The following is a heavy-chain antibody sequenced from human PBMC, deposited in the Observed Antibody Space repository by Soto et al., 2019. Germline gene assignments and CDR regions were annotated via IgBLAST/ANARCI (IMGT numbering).Heavy chain of an antibody. CDR2: ISSSSSYT. CDR3: ARARYCTNGVCSSDFDY. Sequence: GGSLRLSCAASGLTFSDYYMSWIRQAPGKGLEWVSYISSSSSYTNYADAVKGRFTISRDNAKNSLYLQMNSLRAEDTAVYYCARARYCTNGVCSSDFDYWGQGSLVTV. CDR1: GLTFSDYY. J-gene: IGHJ4*02. V-gene: IGHV3-11*06. D-gene: IGHD2-8*01.